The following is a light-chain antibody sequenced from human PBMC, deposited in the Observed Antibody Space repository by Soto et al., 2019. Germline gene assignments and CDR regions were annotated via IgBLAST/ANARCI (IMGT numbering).Light chain of an antibody. CDR2: EDN. J-gene: IGLJ3*02. CDR3: QSYDTSNPLV. CDR1: SGSIGSSY. Sequence: NFMLTQPHSVSESPGKTVTISCTRSSGSIGSSYVQWYQQRPGSSPTTVIFEDNQRPTGVPVRFSGSIDSSSNSAPLVISGLRRADEADYHCQSYDTSNPLVFGGGTKLTVL. V-gene: IGLV6-57*01.